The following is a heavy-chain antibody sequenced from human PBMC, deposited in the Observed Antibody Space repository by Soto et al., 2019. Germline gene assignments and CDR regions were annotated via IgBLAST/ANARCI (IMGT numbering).Heavy chain of an antibody. CDR2: INPNSGGT. CDR1: GYTFTGYY. V-gene: IGHV1-2*04. Sequence: SVKVSCKASGYTFTGYYMHWVRQAPGQGLEWMGWINPNSGGTNYAQKFQGWVTMTRDTSISTAYMELSRLRSDDTAVYYCARGGFTYYYDSSGYYAPFDYWGQGTLVTVSS. J-gene: IGHJ4*02. D-gene: IGHD3-22*01. CDR3: ARGGFTYYYDSSGYYAPFDY.